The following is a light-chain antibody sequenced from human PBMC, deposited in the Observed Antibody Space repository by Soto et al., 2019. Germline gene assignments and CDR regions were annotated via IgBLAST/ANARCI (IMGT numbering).Light chain of an antibody. Sequence: EIVLTQSPATLSLSPGEGVTLSCRASQSVSSYLAWYQQKPGQAPRLLIYDAFNSATAIPDRFSGSGSVTDFTLTISSLEPEDFAVYYCQQRSNWPPEFTFGQGIKLEI. J-gene: IGKJ2*01. CDR2: DAF. CDR1: QSVSSY. CDR3: QQRSNWPPEFT. V-gene: IGKV3-11*01.